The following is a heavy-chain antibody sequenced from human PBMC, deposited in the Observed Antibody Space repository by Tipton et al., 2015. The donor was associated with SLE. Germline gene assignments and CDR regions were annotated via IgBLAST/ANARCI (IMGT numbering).Heavy chain of an antibody. J-gene: IGHJ3*02. CDR1: GGSISSYY. D-gene: IGHD6-19*01. CDR2: IYYSGST. CDR3: ARDRVPYSSGCFDM. V-gene: IGHV4-59*01. Sequence: TLSLTCTVSGGSISSYYWSWIRQPPGKGLEWIGYIYYSGSTNYNPSLKSRVTISVDTSKNQFSLKLSSVTAADTAVYYCARDRVPYSSGCFDMWGQGTMVTVSS.